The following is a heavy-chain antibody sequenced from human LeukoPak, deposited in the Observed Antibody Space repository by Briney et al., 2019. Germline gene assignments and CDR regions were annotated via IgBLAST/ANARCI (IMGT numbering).Heavy chain of an antibody. Sequence: ASVTVSCKASGYTFTGYYMHWVRQAPGQGLEWMGRINPNNGATNYAQKLQGRVTITGDTSISTAYMELSSLRSDDTAVYYCTRESGSYHGNDYWGQGTLVTVSS. V-gene: IGHV1-2*06. CDR2: INPNNGAT. D-gene: IGHD1-26*01. J-gene: IGHJ4*02. CDR1: GYTFTGYY. CDR3: TRESGSYHGNDY.